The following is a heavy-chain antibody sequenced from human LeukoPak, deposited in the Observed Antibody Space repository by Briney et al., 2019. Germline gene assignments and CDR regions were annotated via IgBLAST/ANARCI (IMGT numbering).Heavy chain of an antibody. J-gene: IGHJ5*02. Sequence: ASVRVSCKASGYTFTGYYMHWVRQAPGQGLEWMGWINPNSGVTHYAQKFQGRVTMTSDTSISTAYMELSRLRSDDTAVYYCARDGIYGSGSYYEISWFDPWGQGTLVTVSS. CDR3: ARDGIYGSGSYYEISWFDP. CDR1: GYTFTGYY. V-gene: IGHV1-2*02. D-gene: IGHD3-10*01. CDR2: INPNSGVT.